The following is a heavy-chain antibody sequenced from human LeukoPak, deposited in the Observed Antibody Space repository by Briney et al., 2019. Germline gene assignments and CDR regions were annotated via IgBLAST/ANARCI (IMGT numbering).Heavy chain of an antibody. Sequence: PGGSLRLSCAASGFTFSSYGMHWVRQAPGKGLEWVAVISYDGSNKYYADSVKGRFTISRDNSKNTLYLQMNSLRAEDTAVYYCAKDWATVTATHNFDYWGQGTLVTVSS. D-gene: IGHD4-17*01. CDR1: GFTFSSYG. J-gene: IGHJ4*02. CDR3: AKDWATVTATHNFDY. CDR2: ISYDGSNK. V-gene: IGHV3-30*18.